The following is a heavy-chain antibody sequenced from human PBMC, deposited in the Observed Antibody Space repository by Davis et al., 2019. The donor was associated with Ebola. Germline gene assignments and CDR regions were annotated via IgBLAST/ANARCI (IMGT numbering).Heavy chain of an antibody. J-gene: IGHJ4*02. CDR2: VILKSGAT. D-gene: IGHD4-11*01. CDR3: ARGHNYAHEY. V-gene: IGHV1-2*06. Sequence: ASVKVSCKASGYTFTSQYIHWMRQAPGQGLEWLGRVILKSGATNYAQKFQGRVTMTRDTSISTVYMELSSLRYDDTADYYCARGHNYAHEYWGQGTLVTVSS. CDR1: GYTFTSQY.